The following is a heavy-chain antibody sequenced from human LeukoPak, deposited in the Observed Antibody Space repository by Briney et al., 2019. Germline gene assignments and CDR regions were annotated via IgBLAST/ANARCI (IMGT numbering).Heavy chain of an antibody. CDR3: ARVGAGQQLDY. J-gene: IGHJ4*02. CDR1: GGSFSGYY. CDR2: INHSGST. V-gene: IGHV4-34*01. D-gene: IGHD6-13*01. Sequence: SETLSLTCAVYGGSFSGYYWSWIRQPPGKGLEWIGEINHSGSTNYNPSLKSRVSISVDTSKNQFSLKLSSVTAADTAVYYCARVGAGQQLDYWGQGTLVTVSS.